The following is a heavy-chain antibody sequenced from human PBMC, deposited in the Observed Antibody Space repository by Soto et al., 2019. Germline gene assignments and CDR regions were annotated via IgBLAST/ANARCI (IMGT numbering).Heavy chain of an antibody. CDR3: ARESRFLEWLSLNWFDP. CDR1: GSTFSSYS. J-gene: IGHJ5*02. D-gene: IGHD3-3*01. V-gene: IGHV3-48*02. Sequence: EVQLVESGGGLVQPGGSLRLSCAASGSTFSSYSMNWVRQAPGKGLEWVSYISSSSSTIYYADSVKGRFTISRDNAKNSLYLQMNSLRDEDTAVYYCARESRFLEWLSLNWFDPWGQGTLVTVSS. CDR2: ISSSSSTI.